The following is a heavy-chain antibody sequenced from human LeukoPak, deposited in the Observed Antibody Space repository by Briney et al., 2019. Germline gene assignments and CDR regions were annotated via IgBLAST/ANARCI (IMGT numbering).Heavy chain of an antibody. V-gene: IGHV1-2*02. Sequence: GASVKVSCKASGYTFIAYYIHWMRQAPGQGLEWMGWINPNSGATNYAQKFQGRITMTRDTSINTAYMELYSLNSDDTAVNFCARGVLRGSGSFDYWGQGSLVTVSS. CDR3: ARGVLRGSGSFDY. CDR1: GYTFIAYY. CDR2: INPNSGAT. D-gene: IGHD6-19*01. J-gene: IGHJ4*03.